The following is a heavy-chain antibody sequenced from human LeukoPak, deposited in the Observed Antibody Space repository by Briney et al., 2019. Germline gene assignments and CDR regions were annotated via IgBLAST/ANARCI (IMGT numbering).Heavy chain of an antibody. Sequence: SETLSLTCTVSGGSISSYYWSWIRQPPGKGLEWIGYIYYSGGTSYNPSLKSRVTISVDTSKNQFSLKLSSVTAADTAVYYCAATIRVVRVDYWGQGTLVTVSS. D-gene: IGHD3-3*01. CDR1: GGSISSYY. V-gene: IGHV4-59*01. J-gene: IGHJ4*02. CDR2: IYYSGGT. CDR3: AATIRVVRVDY.